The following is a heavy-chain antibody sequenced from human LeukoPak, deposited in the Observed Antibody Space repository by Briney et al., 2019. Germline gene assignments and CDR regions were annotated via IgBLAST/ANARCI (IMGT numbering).Heavy chain of an antibody. CDR3: VRGGYRGFDYEY. Sequence: GGSLRLSCAASVLPSSKYAMSWIRQPPGKGLQWVASIIGSGGSTTYADSVKGRFTISRDNAKSSLYLQMNSLRAEDTAVYYCVRGGYRGFDYEYWGQGTLVTVSS. CDR1: VLPSSKYA. V-gene: IGHV3-21*01. CDR2: IIGSGGST. J-gene: IGHJ4*02. D-gene: IGHD5-12*01.